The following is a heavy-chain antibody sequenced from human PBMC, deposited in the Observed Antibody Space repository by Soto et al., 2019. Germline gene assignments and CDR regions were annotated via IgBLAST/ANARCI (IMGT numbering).Heavy chain of an antibody. Sequence: QLQLQESGPGLVKPSETLSLTCTVSGGSISSSSYYWGWIRQPPGKGLEWIGSIYSSGSTYYNPSLKSRVTISVDTSKNQFSLKLSSVTAADTAVYYCATPLSSGYQAFEVWGQGTMVTVSS. CDR3: ATPLSSGYQAFEV. D-gene: IGHD3-22*01. V-gene: IGHV4-39*01. J-gene: IGHJ3*01. CDR1: GGSISSSSYY. CDR2: IYSSGST.